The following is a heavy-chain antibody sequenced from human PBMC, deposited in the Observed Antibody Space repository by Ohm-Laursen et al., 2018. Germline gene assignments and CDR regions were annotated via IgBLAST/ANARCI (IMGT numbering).Heavy chain of an antibody. CDR1: GFSFSSYA. D-gene: IGHD6-19*01. V-gene: IGHV3-23*01. CDR3: AKGSRTSGWPN. J-gene: IGHJ4*02. Sequence: SLRLSCSASGFSFSSYAVTWVRQAPGKGLEWVSYISGSGGTKYHADSVKGRFTISRDNSKNMLYLQMNSLRAEDTAIYYCAKGSRTSGWPNWGQGTLVTVSS. CDR2: ISGSGGTK.